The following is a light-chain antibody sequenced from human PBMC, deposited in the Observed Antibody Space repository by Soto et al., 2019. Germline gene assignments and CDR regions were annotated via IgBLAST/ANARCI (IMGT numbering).Light chain of an antibody. CDR2: DAS. V-gene: IGKV3-11*01. CDR1: QSVSSY. CDR3: QQRSNWRHLPRPT. Sequence: EIVLTQSPATLSLSPGERATLSCRASQSVSSYLAWYQQKPGQAPRLLIYDASNRATGIPARFSGSGSGTDFTLTISSLEPEDFAVYYCQQRSNWRHLPRPTFGGGTKVEIK. J-gene: IGKJ4*01.